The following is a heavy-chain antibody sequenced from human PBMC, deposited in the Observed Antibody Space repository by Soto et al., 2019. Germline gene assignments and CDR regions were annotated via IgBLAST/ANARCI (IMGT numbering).Heavy chain of an antibody. D-gene: IGHD3-3*01. CDR3: ARDAYDLNYYFDY. J-gene: IGHJ4*02. V-gene: IGHV3-33*01. Sequence: QVQLVESGGGVVQPGRSLRLSCAASGFTFSSYGMHWVRQAPGKGLEWVAVIWYDGSNKYYADSVKGRFTISRDNSKNTLYLQMNSLRAEDTAVYYCARDAYDLNYYFDYWGQGTLVTVSS. CDR1: GFTFSSYG. CDR2: IWYDGSNK.